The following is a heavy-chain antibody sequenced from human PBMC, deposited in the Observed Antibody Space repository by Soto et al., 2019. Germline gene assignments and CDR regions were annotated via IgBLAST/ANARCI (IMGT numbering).Heavy chain of an antibody. J-gene: IGHJ5*02. CDR2: IYYSGST. Sequence: SETLSLTCAVSGGSISSCGYSWSWIRQPPGKGLEWIGSIYYSGSTYYNPSLQSRVTISVDTSKNQFSLKLSSVTAADTAVYYCARSVFPWGQGTLVTVSS. V-gene: IGHV4-30-2*03. CDR3: ARSVFP. CDR1: GGSISSCGYS.